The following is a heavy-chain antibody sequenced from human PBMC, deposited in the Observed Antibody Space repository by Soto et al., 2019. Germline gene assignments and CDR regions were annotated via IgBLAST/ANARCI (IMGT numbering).Heavy chain of an antibody. CDR2: ISGSGGST. CDR3: AKVGQQWLVLRAYFDY. CDR1: GFTFSSYA. J-gene: IGHJ4*02. Sequence: PGGSLRLSCAASGFTFSSYAMSWVRQAPGKGLEWVSAISGSGGSTYYADSVKGRFTISRDNSKNTLYLQMNSLRAEDTAVYYCAKVGQQWLVLRAYFDYWGQGSLVTVSS. D-gene: IGHD6-19*01. V-gene: IGHV3-23*01.